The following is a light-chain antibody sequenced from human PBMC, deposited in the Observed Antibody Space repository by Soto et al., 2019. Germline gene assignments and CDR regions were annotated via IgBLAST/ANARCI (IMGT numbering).Light chain of an antibody. J-gene: IGLJ2*01. Sequence: QSVLTQRPSGSGAPGQRVTISCTGSSSNIGAGYDVHWYQQLPGTAPKLLISGNSNRPSGVPDRFSGSKSGTSASLAITGIQVEDEADYYGQSDDSRVSAVVFGGGTQLPL. V-gene: IGLV1-40*01. CDR1: SSNIGAGYD. CDR3: QSDDSRVSAVV. CDR2: GNS.